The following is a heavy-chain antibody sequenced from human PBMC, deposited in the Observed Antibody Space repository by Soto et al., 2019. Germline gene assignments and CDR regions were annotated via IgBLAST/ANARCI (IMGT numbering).Heavy chain of an antibody. CDR1: GFTFSSYA. D-gene: IGHD3-22*01. CDR2: ISGSGGST. J-gene: IGHJ4*02. Sequence: EVQLLESGGGLVQPGGSLRLSCAASGFTFSSYAMSWVRQAPGKGREWVSAISGSGGSTYYADSVKGRFTISGDNSKNTLYLQMNSLRAEDTAVYYCAKEALYYYDSSGYLFDYWGQGTLVTVSS. V-gene: IGHV3-23*01. CDR3: AKEALYYYDSSGYLFDY.